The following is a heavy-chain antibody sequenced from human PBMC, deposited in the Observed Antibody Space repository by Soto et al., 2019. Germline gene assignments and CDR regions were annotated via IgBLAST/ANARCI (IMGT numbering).Heavy chain of an antibody. CDR2: FHYGEST. CDR3: ARLGGFCSSTNCYGYYAMDV. J-gene: IGHJ6*02. V-gene: IGHV4-39*02. Sequence: QLQLQESGPGLVKPSETLSLTCTVSGGSISSGPYSWGWIRPPPGEGLEWIATFHYGESTHYNPSLESRVTVSVDTSQNHFSLKVSSVTVADTAVYYCARLGGFCSSTNCYGYYAMDVWGQGTTVTVSS. D-gene: IGHD2-2*01. CDR1: GGSISSGPYS.